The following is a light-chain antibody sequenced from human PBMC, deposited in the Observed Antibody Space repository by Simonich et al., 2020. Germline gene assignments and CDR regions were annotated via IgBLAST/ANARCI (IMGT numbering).Light chain of an antibody. CDR2: DAS. CDR3: QQRSNWPIT. J-gene: IGKJ5*01. V-gene: IGKV3-11*01. Sequence: EIVLTQSPATLSLSPGERATLSCRASQSVSSYLAWYQQKPGQAPRLLTYDASHRATGIPARFSGSGSETDFTLTISSLEPEDFAVYYCQQRSNWPITFGQGTRLEIK. CDR1: QSVSSY.